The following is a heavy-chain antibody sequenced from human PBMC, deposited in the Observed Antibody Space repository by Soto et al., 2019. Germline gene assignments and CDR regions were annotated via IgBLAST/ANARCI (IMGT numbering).Heavy chain of an antibody. CDR2: IFHSGSP. J-gene: IGHJ6*02. D-gene: IGHD3-16*01. CDR1: GDSIRRDRW. CDR3: ARRRYHYDTNKSDNRYYGMDV. V-gene: IGHV4-4*02. Sequence: QVRLQESGPGLVKPSGTLSLTCGVSGDSIRRDRWWTWVRQSPGKGLEWIGGIFHSGSPNYNPSLTRRGSISVDKSKNQVSLLRTSVTAADMAVHFCARRRYHYDTNKSDNRYYGMDVWGPGMKVTVSS.